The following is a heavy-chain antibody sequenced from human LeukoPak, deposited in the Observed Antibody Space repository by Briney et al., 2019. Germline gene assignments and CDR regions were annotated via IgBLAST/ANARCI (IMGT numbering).Heavy chain of an antibody. CDR1: GGSISSYY. V-gene: IGHV4-59*08. J-gene: IGHJ4*02. Sequence: SETLSLTCTVSGGSISSYYWSWIRQPPGKGLEWIGYIYYTGSTNYSPSLKSRVIISVDTSKNQFSLKLSSVTAADTAVYYCARLDEPLAFDYWGQGTLVTVSS. CDR2: IYYTGST. CDR3: ARLDEPLAFDY. D-gene: IGHD3/OR15-3a*01.